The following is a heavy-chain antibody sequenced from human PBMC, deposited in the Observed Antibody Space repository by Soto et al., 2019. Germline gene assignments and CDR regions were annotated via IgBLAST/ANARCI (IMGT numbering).Heavy chain of an antibody. J-gene: IGHJ4*02. V-gene: IGHV3-30-3*01. Sequence: GGSLRLSCAASGFTFSSYAMHWVRQAPGKGLEWVAVISYDGSNKYYAETVKGRFTISRDNSKNTLYLQMNSLRAEDTAVYYCARVEVVRGVPDYWGQGTLVTVSS. CDR1: GFTFSSYA. D-gene: IGHD3-10*01. CDR3: ARVEVVRGVPDY. CDR2: ISYDGSNK.